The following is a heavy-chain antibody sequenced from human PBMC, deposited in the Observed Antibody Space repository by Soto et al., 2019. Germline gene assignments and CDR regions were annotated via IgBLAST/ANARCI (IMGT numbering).Heavy chain of an antibody. CDR1: GFAFNNYG. V-gene: IGHV3-21*01. J-gene: IGHJ4*02. D-gene: IGHD6-19*01. CDR3: ARVPAVSAGGSGAFDF. CDR2: ISKSDYT. Sequence: KAGGSLRLSCTVSGFAFNNYGINWVRQAPGKGLEWVSSISKSDYTYYSDSVKGRFAISRDNAKSSVSLQMNTLRVEDTAVYYCARVPAVSAGGSGAFDFWGQGTLVTVSS.